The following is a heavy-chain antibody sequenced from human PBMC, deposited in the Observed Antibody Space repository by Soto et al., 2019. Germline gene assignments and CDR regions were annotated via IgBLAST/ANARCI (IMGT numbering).Heavy chain of an antibody. CDR3: AKSSGIAVAGTWFDP. CDR1: GFTFSSYA. V-gene: IGHV3-23*01. CDR2: ISGSGGST. Sequence: EVQLLESGGGLVQPGGSLRLSCAASGFTFSSYAMSWVRQAPGKGLGWVSAISGSGGSTYYADSVKGRFTISRDNSKNTLYLQMNSLRAEDTAVYYCAKSSGIAVAGTWFDPWGQGTLVTVSS. D-gene: IGHD6-19*01. J-gene: IGHJ5*02.